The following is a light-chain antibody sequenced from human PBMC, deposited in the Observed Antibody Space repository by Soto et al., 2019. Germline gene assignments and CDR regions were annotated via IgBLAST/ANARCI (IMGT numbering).Light chain of an antibody. CDR1: QSISSW. CDR3: QHYNSYSEA. Sequence: DIQMTQSPSTLSASVGDRVTITCRASQSISSWLAWYQQKPGIAPKLLIHKASTLKSGVPSRFSGSGSGTEFTLTISSLQPDDFATYYCQHYNSYSEAFGQGTKVDIK. J-gene: IGKJ1*01. CDR2: KAS. V-gene: IGKV1-5*03.